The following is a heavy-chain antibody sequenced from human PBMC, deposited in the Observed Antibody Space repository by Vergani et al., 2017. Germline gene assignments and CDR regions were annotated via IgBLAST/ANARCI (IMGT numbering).Heavy chain of an antibody. D-gene: IGHD1-26*01. J-gene: IGHJ6*02. CDR3: AKFEMGATTRSGWFSGLEWYYYYGMDV. V-gene: IGHV3-30*18. CDR2: ISYDGSNK. CDR1: GFTFSSYG. Sequence: QVQLVESGGGVVQPGRSLRLSCAASGFTFSSYGMHWVRQAPGKGLEWVAVISYDGSNKYYADSVKGRFTISRDNSKNTLYLQMNSLRAEDTAVYYCAKFEMGATTRSGWFSGLEWYYYYGMDVWGQGTTVTVSS.